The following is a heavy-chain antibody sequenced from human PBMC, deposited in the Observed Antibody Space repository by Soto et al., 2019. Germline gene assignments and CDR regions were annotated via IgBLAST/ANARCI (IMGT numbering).Heavy chain of an antibody. D-gene: IGHD7-27*01. V-gene: IGHV3-74*01. CDR3: ARDNWGSLEY. Sequence: LRLSCAASGFTFSTFWMSWVRQVPGKGLLWVSHMNTDGNVINYADSVKGRFTISRDNAKNTLYLQMNSLSAEDTAVYYCARDNWGSLEYWGPGTLVTVSS. CDR2: MNTDGNVI. CDR1: GFTFSTFW. J-gene: IGHJ4*02.